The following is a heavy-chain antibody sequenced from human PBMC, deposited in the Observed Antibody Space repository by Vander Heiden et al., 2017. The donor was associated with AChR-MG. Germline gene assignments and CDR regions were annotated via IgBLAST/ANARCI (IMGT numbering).Heavy chain of an antibody. CDR1: GFTFSRYW. Sequence: EVQLVESGGGLVQPGGSLRLSCAASGFTFSRYWRSWVRQAPGKGLEWVANIKQDGSEKYYVDSVKGRFTISRDNAKNSLYLQMNSLRAEDTAVYYCARDQEYYDFWSGYLFDYWGQGTLVTVSS. CDR3: ARDQEYYDFWSGYLFDY. J-gene: IGHJ4*02. D-gene: IGHD3-3*01. CDR2: IKQDGSEK. V-gene: IGHV3-7*01.